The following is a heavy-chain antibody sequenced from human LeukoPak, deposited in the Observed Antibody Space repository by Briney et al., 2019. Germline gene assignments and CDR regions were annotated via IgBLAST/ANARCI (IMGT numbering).Heavy chain of an antibody. CDR3: VRVLRGAFDS. V-gene: IGHV4-38-2*02. CDR1: GYSISSGYL. J-gene: IGHJ4*02. CDR2: IDGSGSS. D-gene: IGHD3-10*01. Sequence: SETLSLTCTVSGYSISSGYLWGWIRQPPGKGLEWIGSIDGSGSSYYNPSLKSRVTISVDTSRNQFSLKMTSVTAADTAVYYCVRVLRGAFDSWGQGTLVIVSS.